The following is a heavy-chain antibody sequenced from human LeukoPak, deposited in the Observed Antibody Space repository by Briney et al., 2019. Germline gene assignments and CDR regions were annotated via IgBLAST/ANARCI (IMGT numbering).Heavy chain of an antibody. CDR2: ISGSGGTT. CDR1: EFTFSNYA. Sequence: GGSLRLSCAASEFTFSNYAMSWVRQAPGKGLEWVSGISGSGGTTYYADAVKGRFTISRDNSKNTLYLQMNSLRAEDTAVYYCAKSCNSGNCYYNYWGQGTLVTVSS. CDR3: AKSCNSGNCYYNY. J-gene: IGHJ4*02. V-gene: IGHV3-23*01. D-gene: IGHD2/OR15-2a*01.